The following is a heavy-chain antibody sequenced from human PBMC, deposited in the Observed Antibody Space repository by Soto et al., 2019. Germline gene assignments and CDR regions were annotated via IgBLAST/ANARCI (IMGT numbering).Heavy chain of an antibody. V-gene: IGHV3-64*01. CDR3: ARRGYGSRWPNVYMDV. J-gene: IGHJ6*03. CDR1: GFTFSNYE. CDR2: ISNNGAHT. D-gene: IGHD6-13*01. Sequence: EAQLVESGGGLVQPGGSLRLSCAASGFTFSNYEMHWVRQAPGKGLEYVSGISNNGAHTDYAKSVKGRFTIYRDNSENTLYLQMGSLRAEDMALYYCARRGYGSRWPNVYMDVWGKGTTVTVSS.